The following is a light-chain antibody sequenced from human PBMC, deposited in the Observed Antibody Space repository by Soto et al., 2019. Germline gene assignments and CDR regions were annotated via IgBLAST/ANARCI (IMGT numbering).Light chain of an antibody. CDR2: VNS. CDR1: SSNIGAGYN. V-gene: IGLV1-40*01. Sequence: QSVLTQPPSVSGAPGQRVTISCTGSSSNIGAGYNVHWYQQLPGTAPKLLIYVNSNRPSGVPDRFSGSKSGTSASLAITGLKAEDEAHYYCQSYDSSLSGVVFGGGTKLTVL. J-gene: IGLJ2*01. CDR3: QSYDSSLSGVV.